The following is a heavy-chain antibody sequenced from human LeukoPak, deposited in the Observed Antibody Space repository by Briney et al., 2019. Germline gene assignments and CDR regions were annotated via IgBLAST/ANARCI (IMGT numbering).Heavy chain of an antibody. Sequence: SETLSLTCTVSGGSISDFYWSWIRQPPGKGLEWIGYIHHSGSTNHNPSLKSRVALSVDTSKNQFSLKLNSVTAADTAVYYCARGGGGWSGRSWSNYWFFDLWGRGTLVTVSS. CDR3: ARGGGGWSGRSWSNYWFFDL. D-gene: IGHD6-13*01. CDR2: IHHSGST. CDR1: GGSISDFY. V-gene: IGHV4-59*01. J-gene: IGHJ2*01.